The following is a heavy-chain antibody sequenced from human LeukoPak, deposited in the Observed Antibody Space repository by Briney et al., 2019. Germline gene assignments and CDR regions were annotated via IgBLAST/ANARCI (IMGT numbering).Heavy chain of an antibody. CDR1: GFTFSSYG. D-gene: IGHD2-2*01. V-gene: IGHV3-30*18. Sequence: GRSVRLSCAASGFTFSSYGMHWVRQAPGKGLEWVAVISYDGSNKYYADSVKGRFTISRDNSKNTLYLQMNSLRAEDTAVYYCAKAAYDCSSTSCYGPGGFDPWGQGTLVTVSS. CDR2: ISYDGSNK. J-gene: IGHJ5*02. CDR3: AKAAYDCSSTSCYGPGGFDP.